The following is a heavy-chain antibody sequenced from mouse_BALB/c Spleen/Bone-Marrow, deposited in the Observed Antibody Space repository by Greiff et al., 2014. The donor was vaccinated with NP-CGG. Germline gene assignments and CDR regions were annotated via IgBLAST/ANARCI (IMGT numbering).Heavy chain of an antibody. D-gene: IGHD2-10*02. V-gene: IGHV1-14*01. J-gene: IGHJ4*01. CDR3: ARKVWYYAMDY. Sequence: VQLKESGPELVKPGASVKMSCKASGYTFTSYVMHWVKQKPGQGLEWIGYTNPYNDGTKYNEKFKGKATLTSDKSSSTAYMELSSLTSEDSAVYYCARKVWYYAMDYWGQGTSVTVSS. CDR2: TNPYNDGT. CDR1: GYTFTSYV.